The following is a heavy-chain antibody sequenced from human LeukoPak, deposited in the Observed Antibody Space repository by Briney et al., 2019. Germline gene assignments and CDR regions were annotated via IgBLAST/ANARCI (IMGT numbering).Heavy chain of an antibody. J-gene: IGHJ4*02. CDR2: ISAYNGNT. CDR3: AKAQSRGYSCGPFDY. V-gene: IGHV1-18*01. CDR1: GYTFTSYG. Sequence: PVASVKVSCKASGYTFTSYGISWVRQAPGQGLEWMGWISAYNGNTNYAQKLQGRVTMTTDTSTSTAYMELRSLRSDDTAVYYCAKAQSRGYSCGPFDYWGQGTLVTVSS. D-gene: IGHD5-18*01.